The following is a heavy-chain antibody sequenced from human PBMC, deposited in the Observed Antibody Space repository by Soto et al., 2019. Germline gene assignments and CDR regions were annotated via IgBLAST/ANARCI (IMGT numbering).Heavy chain of an antibody. J-gene: IGHJ4*02. V-gene: IGHV1-18*01. CDR1: GYTFTNFG. Sequence: GASVKVSCKASGYTFTNFGISWVRQAPGQGLEWMGWISAYNGNTSYAQNFQGRVTMTTDTSTSTAYMELSSLRSDDTAVYYCARTFSDGLPSDYWGQGTLVTVSS. CDR2: ISAYNGNT. D-gene: IGHD6-25*01. CDR3: ARTFSDGLPSDY.